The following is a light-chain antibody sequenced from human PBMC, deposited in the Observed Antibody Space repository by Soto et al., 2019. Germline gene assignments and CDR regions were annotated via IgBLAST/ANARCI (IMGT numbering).Light chain of an antibody. J-gene: IGLJ1*01. CDR3: SSYTSSSTWV. CDR1: SSDVGGYNY. V-gene: IGLV2-14*01. CDR2: DVS. Sequence: QSALTQPASVSGSPGQSITISCTGTSSDVGGYNYVSWYQQHPGKAPKLMIYDVSNRPSGVSNRFSGSKSGNTVSLTISGLQAEDEADYSCSSYTSSSTWVFGTGTKVTVL.